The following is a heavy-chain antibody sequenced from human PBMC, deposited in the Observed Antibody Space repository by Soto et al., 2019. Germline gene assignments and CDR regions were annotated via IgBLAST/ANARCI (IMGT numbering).Heavy chain of an antibody. D-gene: IGHD2-2*01. CDR2: IIPIFGTA. V-gene: IGHV1-69*13. J-gene: IGHJ6*02. CDR3: AREDCSSTSCYREYHYGMDV. CDR1: GGTFSSYA. Sequence: GASVKVSCKASGGTFSSYAISWVRQAPGQGLEWMGGIIPIFGTANYAQKFQGRVTITADESTSTAYMELSSLRSEDTAVYYCAREDCSSTSCYREYHYGMDVWGQGTTVTVSS.